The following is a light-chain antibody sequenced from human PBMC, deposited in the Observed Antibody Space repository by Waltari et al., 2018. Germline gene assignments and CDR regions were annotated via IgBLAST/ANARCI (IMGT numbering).Light chain of an antibody. CDR2: EGS. CDR1: SSDVGAYQF. CDR3: SASAVGNSVL. Sequence: QSALTQPPSASGSPGQSVPISCTGTSSDVGAYQFVSWYRQYPGKAPKLIIYEGSKRPPGVPDRFSGSKSGNTASLSVSGLLIEDEGDYYCSASAVGNSVLFGGGTRLTVL. V-gene: IGLV2-8*01. J-gene: IGLJ2*01.